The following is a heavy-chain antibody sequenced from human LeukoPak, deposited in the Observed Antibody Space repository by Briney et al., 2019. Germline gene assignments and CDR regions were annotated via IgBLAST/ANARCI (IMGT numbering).Heavy chain of an antibody. Sequence: KPWETLSLTCAVYGGSFSGYYWSWIRQPPGKGLELVGDINHSGSTNYNPSLKSRVTISVDTSTNQFSLKLSSVTAADTAVYYCARGRRDSCGIVVVPAAMLNYWGQGTLVTVSS. CDR2: INHSGST. J-gene: IGHJ4*02. CDR3: ARGRRDSCGIVVVPAAMLNY. CDR1: GGSFSGYY. V-gene: IGHV4-34*01. D-gene: IGHD2-2*01.